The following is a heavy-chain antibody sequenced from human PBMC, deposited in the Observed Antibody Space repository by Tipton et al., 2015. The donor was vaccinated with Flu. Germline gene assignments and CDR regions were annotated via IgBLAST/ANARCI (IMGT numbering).Heavy chain of an antibody. V-gene: IGHV3-7*01. CDR1: GFIFSSYW. CDR3: ARENWGLDY. J-gene: IGHJ4*02. Sequence: SLRLSCAASGFIFSSYWMTWVRQAPGKGLEWVANIKQDGSEKYYVDSVKGRFTISRDNTKNSLYLQMNSLRPEDTAVYYCARENWGLDYWGQGTLVTVSS. D-gene: IGHD7-27*01. CDR2: IKQDGSEK.